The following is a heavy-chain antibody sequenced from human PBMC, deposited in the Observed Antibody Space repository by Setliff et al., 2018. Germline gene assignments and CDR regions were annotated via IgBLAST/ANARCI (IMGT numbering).Heavy chain of an antibody. CDR2: MNPNSGNT. CDR1: GYTFISYS. J-gene: IGHJ4*02. CDR3: AKSGDYSNRGHFDC. D-gene: IGHD4-4*01. Sequence: GASVKVSCKASGYTFISYSISWVRQATGQGLEWMGWMNPNSGNTGYAQKFQGRVTITRNTSISTAYMELSSLRSEDTAVYYCAKSGDYSNRGHFDCWGQGTLVTV. V-gene: IGHV1-8*03.